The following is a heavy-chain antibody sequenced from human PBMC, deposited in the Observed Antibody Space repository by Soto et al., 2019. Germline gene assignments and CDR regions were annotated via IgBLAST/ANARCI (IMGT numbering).Heavy chain of an antibody. CDR1: GGSFNNYC. D-gene: IGHD3-10*01. V-gene: IGHV4-34*02. J-gene: IGHJ5*02. CDR2: VCPGGRT. CDR3: ARGDYGQYDAYNWFDP. Sequence: QVRLQQWGAGLVRPSETLSLTCAVYGGSFNNYCWSWIRQPPGKGLEWIGEVCPGGRTNYSPTLKREVRMAVEGSKNHFSLRLTSVTVADTAVYYCARGDYGQYDAYNWFDPWGQGNLVIVAS.